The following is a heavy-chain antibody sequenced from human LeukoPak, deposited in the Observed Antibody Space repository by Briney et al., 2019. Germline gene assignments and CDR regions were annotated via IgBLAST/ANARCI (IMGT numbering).Heavy chain of an antibody. J-gene: IGHJ5*02. CDR1: GGSISSYY. Sequence: TSETLSLTCTVSGGSISSYYWSWIRQPPGKGLEWIGYIYYSGSTNYNPSLKSRVTISVDTSKNQFSLKLSSVTAADTAVYYCARVERTVTTNWFDPWGQGTLVTVSS. CDR3: ARVERTVTTNWFDP. CDR2: IYYSGST. V-gene: IGHV4-59*01. D-gene: IGHD4-17*01.